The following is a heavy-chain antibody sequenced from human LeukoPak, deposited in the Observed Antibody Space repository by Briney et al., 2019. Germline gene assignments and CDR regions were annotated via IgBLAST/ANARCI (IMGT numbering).Heavy chain of an antibody. J-gene: IGHJ4*02. Sequence: GGSLRLSCAASGLSFSGDAIHWVRQAPGKGLEWVALIWSDGSQTKYAGSVKGRFTVSRDNSKNTAFLQMSGLTVEDTAVYYCAGAAGLGNYLIDYWGQGTLVTVSS. CDR1: GLSFSGDA. CDR3: AGAAGLGNYLIDY. CDR2: IWSDGSQT. D-gene: IGHD3-16*01. V-gene: IGHV3-33*01.